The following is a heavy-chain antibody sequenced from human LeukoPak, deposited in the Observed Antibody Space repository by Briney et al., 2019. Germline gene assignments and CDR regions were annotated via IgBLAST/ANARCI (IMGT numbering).Heavy chain of an antibody. D-gene: IGHD6-13*01. V-gene: IGHV3-21*01. CDR2: ISSSSSYI. CDR3: AREMYSSSWPPDAFDI. J-gene: IGHJ3*02. CDR1: GFTFSSYS. Sequence: PGGSLRLSCAASGFTFSSYSMNWVRQAPGKGLEWVSSISSSSSYIYCTDSVKGRFTISRDNAKNSLYLQMNSLRAEDTAVYYCAREMYSSSWPPDAFDIWGQGTMVTVSS.